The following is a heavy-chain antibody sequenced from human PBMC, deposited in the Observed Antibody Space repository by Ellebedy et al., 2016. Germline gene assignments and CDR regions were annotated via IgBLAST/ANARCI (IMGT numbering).Heavy chain of an antibody. J-gene: IGHJ5*02. Sequence: ASVKVSXXASGYTFTSYYMHWVRQAPGQGLEWMGIINPSGGSTSYAQKFQGRVTMTRDTSTSTVYMELSSLRSEDTAVYYCARNAPLDCSSTSCRQYNWFNPWGQGTLVTVSS. CDR2: INPSGGST. CDR3: ARNAPLDCSSTSCRQYNWFNP. D-gene: IGHD2-2*01. CDR1: GYTFTSYY. V-gene: IGHV1-46*01.